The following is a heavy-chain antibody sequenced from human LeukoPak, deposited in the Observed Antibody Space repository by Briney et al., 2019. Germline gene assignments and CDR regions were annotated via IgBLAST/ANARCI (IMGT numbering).Heavy chain of an antibody. D-gene: IGHD2-2*01. CDR3: ARSPVYCSSTSCFEGGYYYMDV. Sequence: ASVKVSCKASGGTFSSYAISWVRQAPGQGLEWMGGTIPIFGTANYAQKFQGRVTITTDESTSTAYMELSSLRSEDTAVYYCARSPVYCSSTSCFEGGYYYMDVWGKGTTVTVSS. V-gene: IGHV1-69*05. J-gene: IGHJ6*03. CDR1: GGTFSSYA. CDR2: TIPIFGTA.